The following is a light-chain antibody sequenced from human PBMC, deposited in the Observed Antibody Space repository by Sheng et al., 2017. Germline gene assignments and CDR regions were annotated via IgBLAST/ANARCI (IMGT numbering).Light chain of an antibody. Sequence: QAVVTQEPSLTVSPGGTVTLTFGSSTGAVTSGHYPYWFQQKPGQAPRTLIYDTTNKLSWTPARFSGSLLGGKAALTLSGAQPEDEADYYCLLTYSGVGAVFGTGTKVTVL. CDR1: TGAVTSGHY. CDR2: DTT. CDR3: LLTYSGVGAV. J-gene: IGLJ1*01. V-gene: IGLV7-46*01.